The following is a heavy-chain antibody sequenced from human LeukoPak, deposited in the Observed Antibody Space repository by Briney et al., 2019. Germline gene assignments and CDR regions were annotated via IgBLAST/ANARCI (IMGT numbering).Heavy chain of an antibody. CDR3: ARDIVGYSYSFNSFDY. J-gene: IGHJ4*02. CDR2: TYYRSKWYN. V-gene: IGHV6-1*01. Sequence: SQTLSLTCAISGDSVSSNSAAWNWIRQSPSGGLEWLGRTYYRSKWYNDYAVSVKSRITINPDTSKNQFSLQLNSVTPEDTAVYYCARDIVGYSYSFNSFDYWGQGTLVTVSS. D-gene: IGHD5-18*01. CDR1: GDSVSSNSAA.